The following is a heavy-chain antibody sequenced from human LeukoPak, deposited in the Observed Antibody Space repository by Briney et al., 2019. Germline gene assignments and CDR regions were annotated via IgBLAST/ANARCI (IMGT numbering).Heavy chain of an antibody. Sequence: PGRSLRLSCAASGFTFSSYGMHWVRQAPGKGLEWVAVIWYDGSNKYYADSVKGRFTISRDNAKNSLYLQMNSLRAEDTAVYYCARDSSGYSSSWYRGYFDYWGQGTLVTVSS. D-gene: IGHD6-13*01. CDR2: IWYDGSNK. CDR3: ARDSSGYSSSWYRGYFDY. V-gene: IGHV3-33*01. J-gene: IGHJ4*02. CDR1: GFTFSSYG.